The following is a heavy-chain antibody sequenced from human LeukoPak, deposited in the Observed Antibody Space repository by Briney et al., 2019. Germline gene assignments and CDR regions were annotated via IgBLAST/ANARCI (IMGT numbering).Heavy chain of an antibody. CDR1: GFTFSSYS. J-gene: IGHJ4*02. V-gene: IGHV3-21*01. Sequence: PGGSLRLSCAASGFTFSSYSMNWLRQAPGKGLDWVSSISSRSSYIYYADSVKGRFTISRDNAKNSLYLQMNRLRAEDTAVYYCARDPHTYDSSGYYLGTDYWGQGTLVTVSS. CDR3: ARDPHTYDSSGYYLGTDY. CDR2: ISSRSSYI. D-gene: IGHD3-22*01.